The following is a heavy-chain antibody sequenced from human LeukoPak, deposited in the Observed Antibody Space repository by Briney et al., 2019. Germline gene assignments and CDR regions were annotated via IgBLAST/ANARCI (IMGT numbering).Heavy chain of an antibody. V-gene: IGHV1-18*01. D-gene: IGHD2-15*01. CDR2: ISAYNGNT. Sequence: SSVKVSCKASGYTFTSYGISWVRQAPGQRLEWTGWISAYNGNTNYAQKLQGRVTMTTDTSTSTAYMELRSLRSDDTAVYYCARSWSENDAFDIWGQGTMVTVSS. CDR1: GYTFTSYG. CDR3: ARSWSENDAFDI. J-gene: IGHJ3*02.